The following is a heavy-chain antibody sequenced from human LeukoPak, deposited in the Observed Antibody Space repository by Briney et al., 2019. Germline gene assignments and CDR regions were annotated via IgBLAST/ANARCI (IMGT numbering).Heavy chain of an antibody. J-gene: IGHJ4*02. Sequence: ASVKVSSKVSGYTLTKSSMHWVRHAPGKGLEWMGGFDPQDGETIYEQQFHGRVTMTEDTSTDTAYMELSSLRSEDTAVYYCATGARSPIYGSGSYNYYFDYWGQGTLVTVSS. V-gene: IGHV1-24*01. CDR2: FDPQDGET. CDR1: GYTLTKSS. CDR3: ATGARSPIYGSGSYNYYFDY. D-gene: IGHD3-10*01.